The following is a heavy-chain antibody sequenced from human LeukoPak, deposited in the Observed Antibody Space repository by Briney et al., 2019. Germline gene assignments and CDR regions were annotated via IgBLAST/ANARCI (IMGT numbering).Heavy chain of an antibody. CDR3: ARAKRFGGSDY. V-gene: IGHV3-9*03. J-gene: IGHJ4*02. CDR2: ISWNSASI. D-gene: IGHD3-16*01. Sequence: SLRLSCAASGFTFDDYAMHWVRQAPGKGLEWVSGISWNSASIGYADSVKGRFTISRDNAKNSLYLQMNSLRAEDMALYYCARAKRFGGSDYWGQGTLVTVSS. CDR1: GFTFDDYA.